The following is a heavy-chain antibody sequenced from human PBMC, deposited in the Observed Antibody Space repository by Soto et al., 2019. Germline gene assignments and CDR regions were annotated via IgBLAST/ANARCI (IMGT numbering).Heavy chain of an antibody. V-gene: IGHV1-69*13. CDR3: ARAGPSYYYYYGMDV. J-gene: IGHJ6*02. CDR1: GGTFSSYA. CDR2: IIPIFGTA. Sequence: ASVKVSCKASGGTFSSYAISWVRQAPGQGLEWMGGIIPIFGTANYAQKFQGRATITADESTSTAYMELSSLRSEDTAVYYCARAGPSYYYYYGMDVWGQGTTVTVSS.